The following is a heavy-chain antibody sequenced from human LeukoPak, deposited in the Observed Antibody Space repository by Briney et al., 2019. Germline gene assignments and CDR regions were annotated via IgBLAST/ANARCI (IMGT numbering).Heavy chain of an antibody. CDR1: GFTFSSYA. Sequence: GGSLRLSCAASGFTFSSYAMSWVRQAPGKGLEWVSFIYSGGSTYYADSVKGRFTISRDNSKNTLYLQMNSLRAEDTAVYYCARDPGIVGVTTTKDNRGQGTLVTVSS. D-gene: IGHD1-26*01. V-gene: IGHV3-66*01. CDR3: ARDPGIVGVTTTKDN. J-gene: IGHJ4*02. CDR2: IYSGGST.